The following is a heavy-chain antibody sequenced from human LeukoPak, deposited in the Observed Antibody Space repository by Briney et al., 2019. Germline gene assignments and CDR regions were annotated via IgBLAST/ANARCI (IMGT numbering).Heavy chain of an antibody. D-gene: IGHD1-1*01. J-gene: IGHJ4*02. Sequence: GGSLRLSCAAPGFTFSDYYMSWIRQAPGKGLEWVSYISSSGSTIYYADSVKGRFTISRDNAKNSLYLQMNSLRAEDTAVYYCRTGSRGYYFDYWGQGTLVTVSS. CDR1: GFTFSDYY. CDR3: RTGSRGYYFDY. CDR2: ISSSGSTI. V-gene: IGHV3-11*01.